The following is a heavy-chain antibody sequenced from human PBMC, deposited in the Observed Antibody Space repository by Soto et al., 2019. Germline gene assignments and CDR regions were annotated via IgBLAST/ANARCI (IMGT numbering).Heavy chain of an antibody. V-gene: IGHV1-69*05. CDR3: AREPYYFDY. Sequence: SVKVSCKASRGTFSSYAISWVRQAPGQGLEWMGWIIPNFGTANYAQKFQGRVTMTTDASTSTAYMELSSLKSDDTAVYYCAREPYYFDYWGQGTLVTVSS. CDR2: IIPNFGTA. J-gene: IGHJ4*02. CDR1: RGTFSSYA.